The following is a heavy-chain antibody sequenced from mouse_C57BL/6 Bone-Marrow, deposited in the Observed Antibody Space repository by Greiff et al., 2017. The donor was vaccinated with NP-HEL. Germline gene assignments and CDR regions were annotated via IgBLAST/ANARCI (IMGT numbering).Heavy chain of an antibody. CDR1: GYTFTSYG. CDR3: ARSGRGPFAY. CDR2: IYPRSGNT. D-gene: IGHD3-1*01. J-gene: IGHJ3*01. V-gene: IGHV1-81*01. Sequence: VQLQQSGAELARPGASVKLSCKASGYTFTSYGISWVKQRTGQGLEWIGEIYPRSGNTYYNEKFKGKATLTAYKSSSTAYMELRSLTSEDAAGYFCARSGRGPFAYWGQGTLVTVSA.